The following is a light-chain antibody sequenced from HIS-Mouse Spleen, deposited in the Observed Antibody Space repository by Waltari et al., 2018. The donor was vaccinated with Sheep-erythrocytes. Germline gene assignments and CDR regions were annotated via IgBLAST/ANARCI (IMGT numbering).Light chain of an antibody. V-gene: IGLV2-11*01. J-gene: IGLJ2*01. Sequence: QSALTQPRSVSGSPGQSVNISCTGTSSDVGGYNYVSWNQQHPGKAPKLMIYDVSNQPSGRPDRCSGYKYGNTASLTSSGLQAEDEADYYCCSYAGSYPVVFGGGTKLTVL. CDR2: DVS. CDR1: SSDVGGYNY. CDR3: CSYAGSYPVV.